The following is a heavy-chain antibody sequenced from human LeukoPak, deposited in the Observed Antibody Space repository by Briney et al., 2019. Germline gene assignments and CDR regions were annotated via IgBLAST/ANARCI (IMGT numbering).Heavy chain of an antibody. CDR1: GFTFSSYA. D-gene: IGHD6-19*01. CDR3: AKSSSGWYNDAFDI. CDR2: ISGNGGST. V-gene: IGHV3-23*01. J-gene: IGHJ3*02. Sequence: GGSLRLSCAASGFTFSSYAMTWVRQVPGKGLEWVSGISGNGGSTYYADSVKGRFTISRDNSKNTLYLQMNSLRAEDTAVYYCAKSSSGWYNDAFDIWGQGTMVTVS.